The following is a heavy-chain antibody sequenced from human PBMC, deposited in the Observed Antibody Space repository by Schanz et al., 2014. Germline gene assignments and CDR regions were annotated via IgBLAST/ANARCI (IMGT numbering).Heavy chain of an antibody. CDR1: GGTFSSFG. J-gene: IGHJ5*02. Sequence: VQLEQSGAEVKKPGSSVKVSCKASGGTFSSFGINWVRQAPGQGLEWMGRIVPIAGITNYAQRFQGRVTITADKSSDTAYMELSSLRSEDTAVYYCARGQRRTIGRPFGPWGQGTLVTVSS. D-gene: IGHD6-25*01. V-gene: IGHV1-69*04. CDR2: IVPIAGIT. CDR3: ARGQRRTIGRPFGP.